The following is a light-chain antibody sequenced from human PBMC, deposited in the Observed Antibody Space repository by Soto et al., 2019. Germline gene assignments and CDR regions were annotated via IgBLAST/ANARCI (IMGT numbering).Light chain of an antibody. V-gene: IGKV1-5*03. CDR2: KAS. CDR3: QQYHSFSRT. CDR1: QSISSW. Sequence: DIQMTQSPSTLSASVGDRVTITCRASQSISSWLAWYQQKPGKAPTPLIYKASSLESGVPSRFSGSGSGTEFTLTISSLQPDDFATYYCQQYHSFSRTFGPGTKVEI. J-gene: IGKJ1*01.